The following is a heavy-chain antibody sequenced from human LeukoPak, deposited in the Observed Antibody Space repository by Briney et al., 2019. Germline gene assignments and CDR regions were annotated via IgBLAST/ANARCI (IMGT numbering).Heavy chain of an antibody. J-gene: IGHJ4*02. CDR1: GGSISTYY. D-gene: IGHD1-26*01. CDR2: IYYAGNT. Sequence: SETLSLTCTISGGSISTYYRTWIRQPPGKGLEWIGYIYYAGNTIHNPSLNSRVTISVDTSKNQFSLKLTSLTAADTAVYYCARDPGSSYFDYWGQGTLVTVSS. V-gene: IGHV4-59*01. CDR3: ARDPGSSYFDY.